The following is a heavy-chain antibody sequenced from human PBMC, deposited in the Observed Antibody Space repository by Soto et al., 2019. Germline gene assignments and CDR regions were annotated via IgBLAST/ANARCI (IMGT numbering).Heavy chain of an antibody. D-gene: IGHD3-22*01. CDR3: ARSQAYYYDSSGGGFDY. CDR1: GYTFTSYG. Sequence: GASVKVSCKASGYTFTSYGISWVRQAPGQGLEWMGWISAYNGNTNYAQKLQGRVTMTTDTSTSTAYMELRSLRSDDTAVYYCARSQAYYYDSSGGGFDYWGQGTLVTVSS. V-gene: IGHV1-18*01. J-gene: IGHJ4*02. CDR2: ISAYNGNT.